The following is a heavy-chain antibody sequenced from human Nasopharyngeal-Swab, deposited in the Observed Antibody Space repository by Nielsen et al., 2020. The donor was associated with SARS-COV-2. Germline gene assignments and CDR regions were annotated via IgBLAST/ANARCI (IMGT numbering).Heavy chain of an antibody. Sequence: WIRQPPGKGLEWIGEINHSGSTNYNPSLKSRVTISVDTSKNQFSLKLGSVTAADTAVYYCARGLGGAVAGILFSYYYYYYMDVWGKGTTVTVSS. CDR2: INHSGST. CDR3: ARGLGGAVAGILFSYYYYYYMDV. V-gene: IGHV4-34*01. D-gene: IGHD6-19*01. J-gene: IGHJ6*03.